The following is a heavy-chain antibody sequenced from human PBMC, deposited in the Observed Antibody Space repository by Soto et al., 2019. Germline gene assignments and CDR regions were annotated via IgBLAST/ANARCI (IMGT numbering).Heavy chain of an antibody. D-gene: IGHD2-2*01. V-gene: IGHV3-30-3*01. CDR1: GFTFSSYA. J-gene: IGHJ4*02. Sequence: GGSLRLSCAASGFTFSSYAMHWVRQAPGKGLEWVAVISYDGSNKYYADSVKGRFTISRDNSKNTLYLQMNSLRAEDTAVYYCARDSAYHGPWGQGTLVTVSS. CDR3: ARDSAYHGP. CDR2: ISYDGSNK.